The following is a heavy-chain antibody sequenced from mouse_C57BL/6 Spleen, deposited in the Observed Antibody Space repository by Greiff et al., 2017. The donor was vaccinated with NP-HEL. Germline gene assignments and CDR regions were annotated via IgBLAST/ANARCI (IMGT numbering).Heavy chain of an antibody. CDR2: IYPGSGNT. Sequence: QVQLKESGAELVRPGASVKLSCKASGYTFTDYYINWVKQRPGQGLEWIARIYPGSGNTYYNEKFKGKATLTAEKSSSTAYMQLSSLTSEDSAVYFCARQLTDYFDYWGQGTTLTVSS. J-gene: IGHJ2*01. CDR1: GYTFTDYY. CDR3: ARQLTDYFDY. D-gene: IGHD3-3*01. V-gene: IGHV1-76*01.